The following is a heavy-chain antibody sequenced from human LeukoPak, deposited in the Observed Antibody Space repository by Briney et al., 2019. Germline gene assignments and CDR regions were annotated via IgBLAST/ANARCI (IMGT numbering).Heavy chain of an antibody. V-gene: IGHV3-21*01. CDR3: ARDPHGYWWFDP. J-gene: IGHJ5*02. CDR2: ISSSSSYI. Sequence: GGSLRRSCAASGFTFSSYSMNWVRQAPGKGLEWVSSISSSSSYIYYADSVKGRFTISRENAKKTLYLQMNSLRAEDTAVYYCARDPHGYWWFDPWGQGTLVTVSS. CDR1: GFTFSSYS. D-gene: IGHD5-18*01.